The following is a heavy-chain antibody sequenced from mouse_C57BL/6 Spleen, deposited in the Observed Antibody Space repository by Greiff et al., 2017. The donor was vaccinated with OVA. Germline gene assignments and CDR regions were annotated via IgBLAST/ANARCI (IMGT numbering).Heavy chain of an antibody. Sequence: EVQLQQSGPELVKPGASVKISCKASGYTFTDYYMNWVKQSHGKSLEWIGDINPNNGGTSYNQKFKGKATLTVDKSSSTAYMELRSLTSEDSAVYYCARSLIYYYGSRGYFDYWGQGTTLTVSS. D-gene: IGHD1-1*01. V-gene: IGHV1-26*01. CDR1: GYTFTDYY. J-gene: IGHJ2*01. CDR3: ARSLIYYYGSRGYFDY. CDR2: INPNNGGT.